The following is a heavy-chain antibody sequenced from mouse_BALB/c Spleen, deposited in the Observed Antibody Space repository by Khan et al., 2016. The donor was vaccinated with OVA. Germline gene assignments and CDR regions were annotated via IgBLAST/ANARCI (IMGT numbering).Heavy chain of an antibody. CDR2: VSTGGTYT. J-gene: IGHJ3*01. Sequence: EVQLQESGGDLVKPGGSLKLSCVASGFTFSTYGMSWVRQAPDKRLEWVATVSTGGTYTYYPASVKGRFTISRDNAKNTLYLQMSGLRSEDTAMFFCTRLAYYYDSEGFAYWGQGTLVTVS. V-gene: IGHV5-6*01. CDR3: TRLAYYYDSEGFAY. D-gene: IGHD1-1*01. CDR1: GFTFSTYG.